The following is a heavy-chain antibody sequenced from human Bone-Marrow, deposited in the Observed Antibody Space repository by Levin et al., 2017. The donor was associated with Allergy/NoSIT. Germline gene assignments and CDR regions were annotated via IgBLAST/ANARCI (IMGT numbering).Heavy chain of an antibody. CDR2: IYSGGAT. J-gene: IGHJ4*02. CDR1: GFTVINNY. V-gene: IGHV3-66*01. CDR3: ARAYNWNYA. D-gene: IGHD1-7*01. Sequence: GGSLRLSCVASGFTVINNYMTWVRQAPGKGLEWVSLIYSGGATYYADSVKGRFTISRDGSKNTLYLQMNSLRAEDTAVYYCARAYNWNYAGGQGTLVTVSS.